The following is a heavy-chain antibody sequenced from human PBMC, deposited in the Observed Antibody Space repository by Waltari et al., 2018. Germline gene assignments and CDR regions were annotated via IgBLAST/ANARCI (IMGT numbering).Heavy chain of an antibody. CDR3: ARLESTYDFWSGYYIDY. CDR1: GGSISSSSYY. Sequence: QLQLQESGPGLVKPSETLSLTCTVSGGSISSSSYYWGWIRQPPGKGLEWIGIIYYSGSTYYNPSLKSRVTISVDTSKNQFSLKLSSVTAADTAVYYCARLESTYDFWSGYYIDYWGQGTLVTVSS. J-gene: IGHJ4*02. D-gene: IGHD3-3*01. CDR2: IYYSGST. V-gene: IGHV4-39*01.